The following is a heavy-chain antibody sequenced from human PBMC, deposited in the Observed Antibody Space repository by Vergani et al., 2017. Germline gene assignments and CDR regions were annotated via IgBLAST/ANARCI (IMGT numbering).Heavy chain of an antibody. CDR2: IYSGGST. Sequence: EVQLVESGGGLVQPGGSLRLSCAASGFTVSSNYMSWVRQAPGKGLEWVSVIYSGGSTYYADSVKGRFTISRDNSKNTLYLQMNSLRAEDTAVYYCARGPQGQLLLGEYFQHWGQGTLVTVSS. D-gene: IGHD2-15*01. V-gene: IGHV3-66*02. CDR1: GFTVSSNY. J-gene: IGHJ1*01. CDR3: ARGPQGQLLLGEYFQH.